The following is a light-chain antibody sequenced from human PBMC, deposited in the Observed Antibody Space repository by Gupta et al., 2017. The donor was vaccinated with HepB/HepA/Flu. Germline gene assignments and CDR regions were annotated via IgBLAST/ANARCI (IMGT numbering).Light chain of an antibody. Sequence: IVMIHSPATLPVSLGGRATINRKSSQCVLYNSNNNNYLAWYQQKPVKPHMLLIYWASTRQSMVLNRFSSGGSRADFTLTISSLHAEDVAVYYWQQYCGTPRTFGQGTKVEIK. CDR1: QCVLYNSNNNNY. CDR2: WAS. J-gene: IGKJ1*01. V-gene: IGKV4-1*01. CDR3: QQYCGTPRT.